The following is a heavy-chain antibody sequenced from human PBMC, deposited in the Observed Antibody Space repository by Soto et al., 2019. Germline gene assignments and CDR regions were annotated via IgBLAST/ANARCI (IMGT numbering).Heavy chain of an antibody. Sequence: QVQLVQSGAEVRKPGASVTISCKASGYTFTNYALQWVRQAPGQGLEWMGWINVGNGKTKYSQKFQGRVTITRDTSASTAYMELSSLTSEDTAVYYCARDVQWLLTNWFAPWGQGTLVTVSS. CDR1: GYTFTNYA. CDR3: ARDVQWLLTNWFAP. J-gene: IGHJ5*02. CDR2: INVGNGKT. D-gene: IGHD6-19*01. V-gene: IGHV1-3*01.